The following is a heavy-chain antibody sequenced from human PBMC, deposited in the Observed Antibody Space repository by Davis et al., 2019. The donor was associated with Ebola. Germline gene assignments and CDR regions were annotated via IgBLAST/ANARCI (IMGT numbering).Heavy chain of an antibody. CDR1: GYGFASYW. V-gene: IGHV5-51*01. CDR3: SKQIGYSSAWYPDY. J-gene: IGHJ4*02. Sequence: GESLKISCKASGYGFASYWIGRVRQRPGKGLEWMGIIDPGDSDTRYSPSFQGQVTFSVDKSISTAYLQWSSLKASDTAIYYCSKQIGYSSAWYPDYWGQGTLVTVSS. D-gene: IGHD6-13*01. CDR2: IDPGDSDT.